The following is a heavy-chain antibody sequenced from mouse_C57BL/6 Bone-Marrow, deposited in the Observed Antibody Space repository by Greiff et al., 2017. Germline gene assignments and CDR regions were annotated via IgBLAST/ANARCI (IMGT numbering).Heavy chain of an antibody. CDR1: GYTFTSYG. V-gene: IGHV1-81*01. J-gene: IGHJ3*01. Sequence: VQLQESGAELARPGASVKLSCKASGYTFTSYGISWVKQRTGQGLEWIGEIYPRSGNTYYNEKFKGKATLTVDKSSSTAYMELSSLTSEDSAVYFCARSGSRLSGFAKGGQGTRVTVTA. D-gene: IGHD1-1*01. CDR3: ARSGSRLSGFAK. CDR2: IYPRSGNT.